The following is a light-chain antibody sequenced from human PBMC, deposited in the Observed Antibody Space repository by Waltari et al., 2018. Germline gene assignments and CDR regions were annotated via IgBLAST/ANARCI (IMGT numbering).Light chain of an antibody. J-gene: IGLJ3*02. Sequence: QLVLTQSPSASASLGASVKPTCTLSSGHSTNIIAWLQPQPEKGPRYLMNVNIDGSHNKGVGIPDRFSGSSSGAERYLTISSLQSEDEADYYCQTGGHGTWVFGGGTRLTVL. CDR2: VNIDGSH. V-gene: IGLV4-69*01. CDR3: QTGGHGTWV. CDR1: SGHSTNI.